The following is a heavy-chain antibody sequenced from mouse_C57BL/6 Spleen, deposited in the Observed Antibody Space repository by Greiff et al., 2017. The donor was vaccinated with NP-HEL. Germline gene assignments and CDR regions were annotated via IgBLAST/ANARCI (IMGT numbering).Heavy chain of an antibody. CDR2: IDPENGDT. Sequence: DVQLQESGAELVRPGASVKLSCTASGFNIKDDYMHWVKQRPEQGLEWIGWIDPENGDTEYASKFQGKATITADTSSNTAYLQLSSLTSEDTAVYYCTRGYDYAMDYWGQGTSVTVSS. D-gene: IGHD2-3*01. V-gene: IGHV14-4*01. CDR3: TRGYDYAMDY. J-gene: IGHJ4*01. CDR1: GFNIKDDY.